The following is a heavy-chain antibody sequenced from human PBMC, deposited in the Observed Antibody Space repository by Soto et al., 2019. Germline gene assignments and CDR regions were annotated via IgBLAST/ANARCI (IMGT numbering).Heavy chain of an antibody. CDR1: GGSISSYY. J-gene: IGHJ4*02. Sequence: PPETLSLTCTVSGGSISSYYWSWIRQPPGKGLEWIGYIYYSGSTNYNPSLKSRVTISVDTSKNQFSLKLRSVTAADTAVYYCARGYGDYVLDYWGQGTLVTVSS. V-gene: IGHV4-59*08. D-gene: IGHD4-17*01. CDR3: ARGYGDYVLDY. CDR2: IYYSGST.